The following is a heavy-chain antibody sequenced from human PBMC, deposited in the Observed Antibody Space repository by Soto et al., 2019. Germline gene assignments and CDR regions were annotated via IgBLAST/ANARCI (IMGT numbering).Heavy chain of an antibody. CDR2: IIPIFGTA. CDR3: ARGFQDLIDD. D-gene: IGHD3-3*01. CDR1: GGTFSSYA. J-gene: IGHJ4*02. Sequence: QVQLVQSGAEVKKPGSSVKVSCKASGGTFSSYAISWVRQAPGQGLEWMGGIIPIFGTANYAQKFQGRVTISGDESTSTAYRELSSLRSEDTAGYCCARGFQDLIDDWGQGTLVTVSS. V-gene: IGHV1-69*12.